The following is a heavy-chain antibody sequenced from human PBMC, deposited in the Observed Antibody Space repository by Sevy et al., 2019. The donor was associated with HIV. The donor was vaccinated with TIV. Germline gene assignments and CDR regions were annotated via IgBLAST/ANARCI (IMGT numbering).Heavy chain of an antibody. Sequence: GGSLRLSCAASGFIFNDYNMNWVRQAPGKGLEWVSFIFSSSSWIYYADSVKGRFTISRDNTKNSLYLQMNSLRAEDTAVYYCTRDKTILEGRYGKDVWGQGTTVTVSS. J-gene: IGHJ6*02. V-gene: IGHV3-21*01. CDR1: GFIFNDYN. CDR2: IFSSSSWI. D-gene: IGHD3-3*01. CDR3: TRDKTILEGRYGKDV.